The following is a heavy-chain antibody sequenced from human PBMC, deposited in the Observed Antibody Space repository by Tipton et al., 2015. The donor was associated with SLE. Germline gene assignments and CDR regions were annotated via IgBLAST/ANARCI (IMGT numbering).Heavy chain of an antibody. D-gene: IGHD4-23*01. V-gene: IGHV3-33*01. CDR2: IWYDGSKK. CDR1: GFTFSGYG. CDR3: ARGRGGYYGGDQGDFDY. J-gene: IGHJ4*02. Sequence: RSLRLSCAASGFTFSGYGMHWVRQAPGKGLEWVEVIWYDGSKKYYADSVKGRFTVSRDNSKNALDLQMNSLRAEDTAVYYCARGRGGYYGGDQGDFDYWGQGSLVTVSS.